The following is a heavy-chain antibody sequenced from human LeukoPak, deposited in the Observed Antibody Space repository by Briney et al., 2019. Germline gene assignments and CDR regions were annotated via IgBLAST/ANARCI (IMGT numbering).Heavy chain of an antibody. J-gene: IGHJ4*02. D-gene: IGHD6-6*01. CDR1: GGSISSYY. CDR2: IYTSGST. Sequence: SETLSLTCTVSGGSISSYYWSWIRQPAGKGLEWIGRIYTSGSTNYNPSLKSRVTISVDTSKNQFSLKLSSVTAADTAVYYCARARLEYSSSRHYFDYWGQGTLVTVSS. CDR3: ARARLEYSSSRHYFDY. V-gene: IGHV4-4*07.